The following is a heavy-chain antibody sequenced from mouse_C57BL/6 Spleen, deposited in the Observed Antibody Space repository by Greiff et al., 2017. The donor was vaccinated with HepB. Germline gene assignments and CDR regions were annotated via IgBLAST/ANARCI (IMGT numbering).Heavy chain of an antibody. D-gene: IGHD2-5*01. CDR2: ISGGGGNT. CDR1: GFTFSSYT. Sequence: EVNLVESGGGLVKPGGSLKLSCAASGFTFSSYTMPWVRQTPEKRLEWVATISGGGGNTYYPDSVKGRFTISRDNATNTLYLQMSSLRSEDTALYYCARRGLPYYSNYYFDYWGQGTTLTVSS. V-gene: IGHV5-9*01. CDR3: ARRGLPYYSNYYFDY. J-gene: IGHJ2*01.